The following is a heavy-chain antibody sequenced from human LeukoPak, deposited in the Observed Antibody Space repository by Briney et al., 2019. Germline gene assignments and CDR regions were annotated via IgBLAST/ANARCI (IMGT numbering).Heavy chain of an antibody. V-gene: IGHV1-2*02. Sequence: GASVNVSCKASGYTFIGAYMHWVRQAPGQGLEWVGWINPNSGETKFAPKFQGRVTMTRDTSLSTAFMDLGGLRSDDTAVYYCARVLFNSGYDSWGQGSLVTVSS. CDR3: ARVLFNSGYDS. CDR1: GYTFIGAY. CDR2: INPNSGET. D-gene: IGHD4-23*01. J-gene: IGHJ5*01.